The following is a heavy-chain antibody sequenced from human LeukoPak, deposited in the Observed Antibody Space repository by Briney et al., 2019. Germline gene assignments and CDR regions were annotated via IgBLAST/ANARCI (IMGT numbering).Heavy chain of an antibody. CDR2: ISSSSSYI. CDR3: ARDISSSYYYYMDA. D-gene: IGHD6-6*01. V-gene: IGHV3-21*01. CDR1: GFTFSSYS. Sequence: GGSLRLSCAASGFTFSSYSMNWVRQAPGKGLEWVSSISSSSSYIYYADSVKGRFTSSRDNAMNSLYLQMNSLRAEDTAVYYCARDISSSYYYYMDAWGKGTTVTVSS. J-gene: IGHJ6*03.